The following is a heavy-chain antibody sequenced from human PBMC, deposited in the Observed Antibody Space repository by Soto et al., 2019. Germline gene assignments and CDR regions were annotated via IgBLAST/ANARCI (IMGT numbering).Heavy chain of an antibody. CDR1: RASISSSNW. CDR2: IYHSGST. CDR3: ARARGARLGGFYYYGMDV. J-gene: IGHJ6*02. V-gene: IGHV4-4*02. D-gene: IGHD1-26*01. Sequence: LSPTTTLSRASISSSNWWSWVRQPPGKGLEWIGEIYHSGSTNYNPSLKSRVTISVDKSKNQFSLKLSSVTAADTAVYYCARARGARLGGFYYYGMDVWGQGTTVTVSS.